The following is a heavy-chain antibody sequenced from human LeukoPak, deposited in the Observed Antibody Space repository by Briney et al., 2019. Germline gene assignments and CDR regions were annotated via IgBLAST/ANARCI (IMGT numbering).Heavy chain of an antibody. J-gene: IGHJ6*03. D-gene: IGHD6-13*01. CDR1: GYSISSGYY. V-gene: IGHV4-38-2*02. CDR2: IYHSGST. CDR3: SRALTYTSNWYPPEEYYYMDV. Sequence: SETLSLTCTVSGYSISSGYYWGWIRQPPGKGLEWIGSIYHSGSTYYNPSLKSRVTISVDTSKNQFSLKLSSVTAADTAVYYCSRALTYTSNWYPPEEYYYMDVWGKGATVTVSS.